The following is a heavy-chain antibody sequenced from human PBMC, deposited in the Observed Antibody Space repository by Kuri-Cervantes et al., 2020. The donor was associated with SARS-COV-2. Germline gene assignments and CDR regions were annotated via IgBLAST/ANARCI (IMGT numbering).Heavy chain of an antibody. CDR1: GASFTLSA. CDR3: ARGFDSPLDY. Sequence: SVKVSCKTSGASFTLSAFSWVRQAPGQGLEWMGGIIPMLHKAHYAQKFQDRVTITADESTSTLYIDLNNLKSDDTAVYYCARGFDSPLDYWGQGTLVTVPS. CDR2: IIPMLHKA. J-gene: IGHJ4*02. V-gene: IGHV1-69*10. D-gene: IGHD3-9*01.